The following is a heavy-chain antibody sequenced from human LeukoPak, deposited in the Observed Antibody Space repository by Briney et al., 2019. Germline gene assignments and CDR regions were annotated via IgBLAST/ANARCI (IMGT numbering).Heavy chain of an antibody. J-gene: IGHJ4*02. CDR2: IHYTGAT. Sequence: SETLSLTCTVSGGSISGHYWSWIRRPPGKGLEWIGSIHYTGATNYNPSLKSRVTISVDTSKNQFSLRLTSGTAADTALYYCARHMATVSGPFDYWGQGTLVTVSA. CDR3: ARHMATVSGPFDY. V-gene: IGHV4-59*08. D-gene: IGHD4-4*01. CDR1: GGSISGHY.